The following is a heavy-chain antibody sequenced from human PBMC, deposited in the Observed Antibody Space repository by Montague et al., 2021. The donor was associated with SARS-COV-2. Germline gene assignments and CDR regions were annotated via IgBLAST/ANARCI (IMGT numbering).Heavy chain of an antibody. Sequence: SETLSLTCTVSGGSISSYYWSWIRQPPGKGLEWIGYIYYSGSTNYNPSLKSRVTISVDTSKNQFSLKLSSVTAADTAVYYCARDSRTDFDRLFPDSGAYYDCRDVGGKGTTVTVSS. J-gene: IGHJ6*03. CDR3: ARDSRTDFDRLFPDSGAYYDCRDV. D-gene: IGHD3-9*01. CDR2: IYYSGST. CDR1: GGSISSYY. V-gene: IGHV4-59*01.